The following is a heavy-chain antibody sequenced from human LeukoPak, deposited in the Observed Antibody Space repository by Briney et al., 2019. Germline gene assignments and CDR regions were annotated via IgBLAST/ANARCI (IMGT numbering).Heavy chain of an antibody. CDR3: AKDRGYGSGSYLDY. J-gene: IGHJ4*02. V-gene: IGHV3-21*01. CDR2: ISSSSSYI. D-gene: IGHD3-10*01. CDR1: GFTFSSYS. Sequence: GGSLRLSCAASGFTFSSYSMNWVRQAPGKGLEWVSSISSSSSYIYYADSVKGRFTISRDNAKNSLYLQMNSLRAEDTAVYYCAKDRGYGSGSYLDYWGQGTLVTVSS.